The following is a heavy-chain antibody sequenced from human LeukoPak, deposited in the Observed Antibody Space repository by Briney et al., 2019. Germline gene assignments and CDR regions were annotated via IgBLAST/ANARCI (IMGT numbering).Heavy chain of an antibody. CDR1: GFTFSSYW. V-gene: IGHV3-74*01. Sequence: PGGSLRLSCAASGFTFSSYWMHWVRQAPGKGLVWVSRISTDGSSTSYADSVKGRFTISRDNSKNTLYLQMNSLRAEDTAVYYCATEGYYYDSSGLFDYWGQGTLVTVSS. CDR2: ISTDGSST. J-gene: IGHJ4*02. D-gene: IGHD3-22*01. CDR3: ATEGYYYDSSGLFDY.